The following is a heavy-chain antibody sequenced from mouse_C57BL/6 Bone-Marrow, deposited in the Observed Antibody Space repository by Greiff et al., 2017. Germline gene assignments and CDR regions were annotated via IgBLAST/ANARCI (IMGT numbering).Heavy chain of an antibody. Sequence: EVKLMESGGGLVQSGRSLRLSCATSGFTFSDFYMEWVRQAPGKGLEWIAASRNKANDYTTEYSASVKGRFIVSRDTSQSILYLQMNALRAEDTAIYYCARVPHYGSSYGAMDYWGQGTSVTVSS. V-gene: IGHV7-1*01. D-gene: IGHD1-1*01. CDR2: SRNKANDYTT. CDR1: GFTFSDFY. CDR3: ARVPHYGSSYGAMDY. J-gene: IGHJ4*01.